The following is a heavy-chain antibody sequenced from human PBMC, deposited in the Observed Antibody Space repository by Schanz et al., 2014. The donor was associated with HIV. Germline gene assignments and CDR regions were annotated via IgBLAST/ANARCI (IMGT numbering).Heavy chain of an antibody. CDR2: ISGGGGSK. CDR3: AKMEMAIVRWYYGLDV. D-gene: IGHD3-16*02. Sequence: EVQLLESGGGLVQPGGSLRLSCAASTFTFNNYDMGWVRQAPGKGLEWVSAISGGGGSKYYADSVKGRFTISRDNSKNTQYQETXSLRANDTAVYYSAKMEMAIVRWYYGLDVWGQGTTVTVS. J-gene: IGHJ6*02. CDR1: TFTFNNYD. V-gene: IGHV3-23*01.